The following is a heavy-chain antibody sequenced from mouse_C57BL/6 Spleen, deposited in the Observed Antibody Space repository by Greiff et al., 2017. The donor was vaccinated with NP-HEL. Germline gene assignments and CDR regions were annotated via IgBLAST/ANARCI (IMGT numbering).Heavy chain of an antibody. CDR2: ISGGGGNT. CDR1: GFTFSSYT. Sequence: EVKLMESGGGLVKPGGSLKLSCAASGFTFSSYTMSWVRQTPEKRLEWVATISGGGGNTYYPDSVKGRFTISRDNAKNTLYLQMSSLRSEDTALYYCARHPTVVATDWYFEVWGTGTTVTVSS. V-gene: IGHV5-9*01. D-gene: IGHD1-1*01. CDR3: ARHPTVVATDWYFEV. J-gene: IGHJ1*03.